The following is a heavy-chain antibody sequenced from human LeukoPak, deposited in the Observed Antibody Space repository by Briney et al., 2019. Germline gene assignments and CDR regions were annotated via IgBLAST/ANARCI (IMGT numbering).Heavy chain of an antibody. J-gene: IGHJ4*02. CDR3: ARVYSGYDLPGSLANYYFDY. Sequence: SETLSLTCTVSGGSISSYYWSWIRQPAGKGLEWIGRFYSGGSADYNPSLKSRVAMSVDTSKNQFSLKLSSVTAADTAVYYCARVYSGYDLPGSLANYYFDYWGQGTLVTVSS. D-gene: IGHD5-12*01. CDR2: FYSGGSA. CDR1: GGSISSYY. V-gene: IGHV4-4*07.